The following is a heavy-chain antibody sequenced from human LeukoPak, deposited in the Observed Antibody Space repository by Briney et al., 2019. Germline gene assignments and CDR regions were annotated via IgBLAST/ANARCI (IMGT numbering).Heavy chain of an antibody. D-gene: IGHD3-10*01. J-gene: IGHJ5*02. CDR1: GGSINTYY. V-gene: IGHV4-59*12. Sequence: PSETLSLTCTVSGGSINTYYWSWIRQPPGKGLEWIGYIYYSGSTNYNPSLKSRVTISVDRSKNQFSLKLSSVTAADTAVYYCARGGHITMVRGVKSHWFDPWGQGTLVTVSS. CDR3: ARGGHITMVRGVKSHWFDP. CDR2: IYYSGST.